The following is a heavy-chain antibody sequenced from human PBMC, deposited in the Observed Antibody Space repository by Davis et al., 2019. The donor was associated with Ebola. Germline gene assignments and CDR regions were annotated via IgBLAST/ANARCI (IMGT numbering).Heavy chain of an antibody. CDR2: IYYSGST. CDR3: ARDPLWLGSAYYYYGMDV. Sequence: MPSETLSLTCTVSGGSISSGYYYWSWIRQPPGKGLEWIGYIYYSGSTYYNPSLKSRVTISVDTSKNQFSLKLSSVTAADTAVYYCARDPLWLGSAYYYYGMDVWGQGTTVTVSS. D-gene: IGHD3-10*01. J-gene: IGHJ6*02. CDR1: GGSISSGYYY. V-gene: IGHV4-30-4*01.